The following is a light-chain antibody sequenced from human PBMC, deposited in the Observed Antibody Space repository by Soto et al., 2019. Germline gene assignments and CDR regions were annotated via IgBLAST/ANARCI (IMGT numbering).Light chain of an antibody. Sequence: SYELTQTSSVSVAPGQTARISCGGNNIGGKSVHGYQQKPGQAPVVVVYDDSDRPSGIPERFSGSNSGNTATLTISRVEAGDEADYHCQVWDDNSDHHVFGTGTKVTVL. V-gene: IGLV3-21*02. J-gene: IGLJ1*01. CDR1: NIGGKS. CDR2: DDS. CDR3: QVWDDNSDHHV.